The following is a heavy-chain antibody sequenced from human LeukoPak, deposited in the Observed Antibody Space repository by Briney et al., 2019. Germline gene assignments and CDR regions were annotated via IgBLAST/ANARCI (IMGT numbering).Heavy chain of an antibody. J-gene: IGHJ3*02. V-gene: IGHV3-23*01. D-gene: IGHD2-2*01. CDR3: ARGGEDIVVVPAAYFSAFDI. CDR1: GFTFSSYA. Sequence: GGSLRLSCAASGFTFSSYAMSWVRQAPGKGLEWVSAISGSGGSTYYADSVKGRFTISRDNSKNTLYLQMNSLRAEDTAVYYCARGGEDIVVVPAAYFSAFDIWGQGTMVTVSS. CDR2: ISGSGGST.